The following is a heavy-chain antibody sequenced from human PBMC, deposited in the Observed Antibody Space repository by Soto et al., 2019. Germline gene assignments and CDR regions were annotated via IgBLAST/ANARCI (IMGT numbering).Heavy chain of an antibody. CDR1: GDSISSSSYH. J-gene: IGHJ6*02. Sequence: SETLSLTCTVSGDSISSSSYHWGWIRQPPGKGLEWIGSVYYSGSTYYNPSLKSRVTISVDASKNQFSLNLSSVTAADTAVYYCARDPLIILPPAASLDPEYYFYGIDVWGQRTTVTFSS. V-gene: IGHV4-39*07. CDR2: VYYSGST. CDR3: ARDPLIILPPAASLDPEYYFYGIDV. D-gene: IGHD2-2*01.